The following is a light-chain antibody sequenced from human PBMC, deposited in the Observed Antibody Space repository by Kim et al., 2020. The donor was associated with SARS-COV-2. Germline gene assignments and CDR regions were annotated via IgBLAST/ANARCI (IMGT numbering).Light chain of an antibody. CDR1: QSVSSSY. J-gene: IGKJ1*01. V-gene: IGKV3-20*01. Sequence: EIVLTQSPGPLSLSPGERATLSCRASQSVSSSYLAWYHRKPGQAPRLLIYGASSRATGIPDRFSGSGSGTDFTLTISRLEPEDFAVYYCQQYDRSPTWTFGQGTKVDIK. CDR3: QQYDRSPTWT. CDR2: GAS.